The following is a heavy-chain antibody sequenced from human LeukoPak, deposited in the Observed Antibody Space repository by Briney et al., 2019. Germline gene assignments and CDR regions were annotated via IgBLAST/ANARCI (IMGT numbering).Heavy chain of an antibody. Sequence: GRSLRLSCAASGFTFSSYGMHWVRQAPGKGLEWVAVITYDGSNKYYADSVKGRFTISRDNSKNTLYLQMNRLRAEDTAVYYCARGDDCGDSFDYWGQGTLVTVSS. CDR2: ITYDGSNK. D-gene: IGHD4-17*01. CDR3: ARGDDCGDSFDY. J-gene: IGHJ4*02. V-gene: IGHV3-30*03. CDR1: GFTFSSYG.